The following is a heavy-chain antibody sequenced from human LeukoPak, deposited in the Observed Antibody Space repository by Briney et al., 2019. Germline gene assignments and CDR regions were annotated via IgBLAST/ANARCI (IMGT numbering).Heavy chain of an antibody. CDR3: ARDQYSSSPEVGFDP. Sequence: GGSLRLSCAASGFTFSSYSMNWVRQAPGKGLEWVSYISSSSSTIYYADSVKGRFTISRDNAKNSLYLQMNSLRAEDTAVYYCARDQYSSSPEVGFDPWGQGTLVTVSS. CDR2: ISSSSSTI. CDR1: GFTFSSYS. V-gene: IGHV3-48*01. D-gene: IGHD6-6*01. J-gene: IGHJ5*02.